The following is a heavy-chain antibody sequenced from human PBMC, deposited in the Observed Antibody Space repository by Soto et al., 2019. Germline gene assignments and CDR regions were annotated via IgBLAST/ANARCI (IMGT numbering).Heavy chain of an antibody. J-gene: IGHJ4*02. CDR1: GYTFTSYG. Sequence: ASVKVSCKASGYTFTSYGISWVRQAPGQGLEWMGWISAYNGNTNYAQKLQGRVTITTDKSTSTAYMELSSLRSEDTAVYYCARDEYSSSSGLIDYWGQGTLVTVSS. V-gene: IGHV1-18*01. CDR3: ARDEYSSSSGLIDY. D-gene: IGHD6-6*01. CDR2: ISAYNGNT.